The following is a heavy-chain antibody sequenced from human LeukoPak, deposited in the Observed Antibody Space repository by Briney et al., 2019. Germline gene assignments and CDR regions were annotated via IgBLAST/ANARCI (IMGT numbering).Heavy chain of an antibody. CDR1: GFSFSTYW. V-gene: IGHV3-7*01. J-gene: IGHJ4*02. CDR3: ARDPESSSFDL. D-gene: IGHD6-13*01. Sequence: PGGSLRLSCAASGFSFSTYWTSWVRQTPVKGLEFVANIDQGGSVRNYMDSLKGRCTISRDNAKKSLYLEINSLRADDTAVYYCARDPESSSFDLWGRGALVTVSS. CDR2: IDQGGSVR.